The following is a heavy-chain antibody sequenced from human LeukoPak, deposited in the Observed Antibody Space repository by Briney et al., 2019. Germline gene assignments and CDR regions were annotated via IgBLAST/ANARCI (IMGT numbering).Heavy chain of an antibody. CDR2: IYTSGST. J-gene: IGHJ6*03. CDR3: AREKWELLKYFYYYMDV. CDR1: GGSISSGSYY. Sequence: SETLSLTCTVSGGSISSGSYYWSWIRQPAGKGLEWIGRIYTSGSTNYNPSLKSRVTISVDTSKNQFSLKLSSVTAADTAVYYCAREKWELLKYFYYYMDVWGKGTTVTISS. V-gene: IGHV4-61*02. D-gene: IGHD1-26*01.